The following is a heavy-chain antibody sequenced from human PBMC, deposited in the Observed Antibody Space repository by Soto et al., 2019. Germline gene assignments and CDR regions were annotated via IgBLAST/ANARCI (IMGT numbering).Heavy chain of an antibody. Sequence: SGPTLVNPTQTLTLTCTFSGFSLNTRAVGVGWIRQAPGKALEWLALINWNDDERYSPSLKDRLTITKDTPKNHVVLTMTNIGPVDTATYYGAHRHDLGGFDIWGQGTAVTVSS. CDR1: GFSLNTRAVG. CDR2: INWNDDE. D-gene: IGHD2-15*01. V-gene: IGHV2-5*01. J-gene: IGHJ3*02. CDR3: AHRHDLGGFDI.